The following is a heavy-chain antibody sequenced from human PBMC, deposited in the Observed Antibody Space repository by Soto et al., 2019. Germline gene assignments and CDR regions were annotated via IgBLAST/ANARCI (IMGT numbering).Heavy chain of an antibody. D-gene: IGHD3-10*01. CDR3: ARDAGLWVGELLNWFGP. J-gene: IGHJ5*02. CDR1: GYTFTSYG. CDR2: ISAYNGNT. Sequence: QVQLVQSGAEVKKPGASVKVSCKASGYTFTSYGISWVRQAPGQGLEWMGWISAYNGNTNYAQKLQGRVTMTTDTSTSTACLELRSLRSDDTAVDYCARDAGLWVGELLNWFGPWGQGTLVTVSS. V-gene: IGHV1-18*01.